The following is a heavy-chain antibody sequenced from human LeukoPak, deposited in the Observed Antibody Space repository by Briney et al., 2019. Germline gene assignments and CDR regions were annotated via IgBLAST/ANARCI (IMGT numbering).Heavy chain of an antibody. CDR2: IYYSGST. D-gene: IGHD6-19*01. CDR3: ARRGSSGWYADFDY. CDR1: GGSISSYY. Sequence: PSETMSLTCIVSGGSISSYYWSWIRQPPGKGMEWIGYIYYSGSTKYNPSLKSRVTISVDTSKNHLSLKVTSVTAADTAVYYCARRGSSGWYADFDYWGHGTLVTVSS. J-gene: IGHJ4*01. V-gene: IGHV4-59*08.